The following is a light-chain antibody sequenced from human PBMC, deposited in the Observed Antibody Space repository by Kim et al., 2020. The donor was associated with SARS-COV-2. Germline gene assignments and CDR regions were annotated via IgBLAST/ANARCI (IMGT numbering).Light chain of an antibody. CDR2: AAS. Sequence: DIQMTQSPSSLSASVGDRVTITCRASQSIRSYLNWYQQKPGKAPKLLIYAASSLQSGVPSRFSGSGSGTDFTLTISSLQPEDFATYYCQQSYSTLYTFGQGTKLEI. CDR1: QSIRSY. V-gene: IGKV1-39*01. J-gene: IGKJ2*01. CDR3: QQSYSTLYT.